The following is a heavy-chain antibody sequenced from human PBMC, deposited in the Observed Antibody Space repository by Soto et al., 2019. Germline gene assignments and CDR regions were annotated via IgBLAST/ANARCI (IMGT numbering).Heavy chain of an antibody. V-gene: IGHV1-3*01. D-gene: IGHD2-2*01. CDR2: INAGNGNT. CDR1: GYTFTSYA. J-gene: IGHJ3*02. CDR3: ATAIADDAFDI. Sequence: ASVKVSCKASGYTFTSYAMHWVRQAPGQRLEWMGWINAGNGNTKYSQKFQGRVTITRDTSASTAYMELSSLGSEDTAVYYCATAIADDAFDIWGRGTMVTVSS.